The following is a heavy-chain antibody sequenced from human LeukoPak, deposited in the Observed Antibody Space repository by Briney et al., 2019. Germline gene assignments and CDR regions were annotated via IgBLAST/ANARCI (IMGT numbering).Heavy chain of an antibody. CDR2: IWYDGSNK. Sequence: GRSLRLSCAASGFTLSSHGMHWVRQAPGKGLEWVAVIWYDGSNKYYADSVKGRFTISRDNFKNTLYLQMNSLRAEDTAVYYCARDAEEELVPWFDPWGQGTLVTVSS. D-gene: IGHD6-13*01. CDR3: ARDAEEELVPWFDP. J-gene: IGHJ5*02. V-gene: IGHV3-33*01. CDR1: GFTLSSHG.